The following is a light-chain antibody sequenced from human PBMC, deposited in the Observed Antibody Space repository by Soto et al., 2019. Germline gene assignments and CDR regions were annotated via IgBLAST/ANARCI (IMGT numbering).Light chain of an antibody. Sequence: QSVLTQPASVSGSPGQSITISCTGTSSDIGSNNYVTWFQQRPGKAPTLIIYEVSNRPSGVSIHFSGSKSGNTASLTISRLMPEDEAQYYCSSYTTTTRLFGGGTKLTVL. CDR1: SSDIGSNNY. CDR3: SSYTTTTRL. V-gene: IGLV2-14*01. J-gene: IGLJ3*02. CDR2: EVS.